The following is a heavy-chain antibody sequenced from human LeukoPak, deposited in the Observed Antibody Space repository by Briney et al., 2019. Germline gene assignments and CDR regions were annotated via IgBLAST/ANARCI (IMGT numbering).Heavy chain of an antibody. CDR3: ATRGSYSGFFDY. V-gene: IGHV1-18*01. Sequence: ASVKVSCKASGCTFSSYAISWVRQAPGQGLEWMGWISAYNGNTNYAQKLQGRVTMTTDTSTSTAYMELRSLRSDDTAVYYCATRGSYSGFFDYWGQGTLVTVSS. D-gene: IGHD1-26*01. J-gene: IGHJ4*02. CDR2: ISAYNGNT. CDR1: GCTFSSYA.